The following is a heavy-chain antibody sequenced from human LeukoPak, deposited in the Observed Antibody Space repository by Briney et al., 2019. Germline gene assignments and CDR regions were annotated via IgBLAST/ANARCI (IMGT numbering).Heavy chain of an antibody. CDR2: IYPGDSDI. D-gene: IGHD2-2*01. V-gene: IGHV5-51*01. Sequence: GESLKISCKGSGYSFTSYWIGWVRQMPGKGLEWMGIIYPGDSDIRYSPSFQAQVTISADKSISTAYLQWSSLKASDTAMDYCAREAVVVGGTMEYWGQGTLVTVSS. J-gene: IGHJ4*02. CDR1: GYSFTSYW. CDR3: AREAVVVGGTMEY.